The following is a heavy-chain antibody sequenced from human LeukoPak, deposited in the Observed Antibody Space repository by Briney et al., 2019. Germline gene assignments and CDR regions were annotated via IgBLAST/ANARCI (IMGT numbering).Heavy chain of an antibody. CDR3: ARGKGLLWFGELLSLDY. J-gene: IGHJ4*02. CDR2: INHSGST. V-gene: IGHV4-34*01. Sequence: PSETLSLTCAVYGGSFSGYYWSWIRQPPGKGLEWIGEINHSGSTNYNPSLKCRVTISVDTSKHQFSLKLSSVTAADTAVYYCARGKGLLWFGELLSLDYWGQGTLVTVSS. D-gene: IGHD3-10*01. CDR1: GGSFSGYY.